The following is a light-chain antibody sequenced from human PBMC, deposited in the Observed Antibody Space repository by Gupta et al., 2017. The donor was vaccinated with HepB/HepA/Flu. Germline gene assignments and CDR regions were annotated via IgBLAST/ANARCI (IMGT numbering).Light chain of an antibody. Sequence: DIHMTQSPSSLTASVGDRVTITCRASQSINSFLSWYQQKPGKAPKLLIYATSSLQSGVPARFSGSRSGTDFTLTISSLQPEDFATYYCQQSYSTPITFGQGTRLEIK. J-gene: IGKJ5*01. CDR1: QSINSF. CDR3: QQSYSTPIT. CDR2: ATS. V-gene: IGKV1-39*01.